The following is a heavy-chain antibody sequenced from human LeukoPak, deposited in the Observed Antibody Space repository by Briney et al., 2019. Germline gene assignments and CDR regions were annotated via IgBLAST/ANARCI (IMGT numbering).Heavy chain of an antibody. J-gene: IGHJ4*02. Sequence: PGGSLRLSCAASGFTFSDYYMSWIRQAPGKGLEWVSYISSSGSTIYYADSVKGRFTISRDNAKNSLYLQMNSLRAEDTAVYYCARDQRYNWNDEDYFDYWGQGTLVTVSS. V-gene: IGHV3-11*01. CDR3: ARDQRYNWNDEDYFDY. D-gene: IGHD1-1*01. CDR2: ISSSGSTI. CDR1: GFTFSDYY.